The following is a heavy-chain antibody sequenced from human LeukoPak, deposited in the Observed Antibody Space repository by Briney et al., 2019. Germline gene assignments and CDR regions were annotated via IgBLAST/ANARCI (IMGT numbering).Heavy chain of an antibody. CDR2: INNDGSST. V-gene: IGHV3-74*01. D-gene: IGHD5-24*01. CDR3: TRGLQGPDY. Sequence: GGSLRLSCAASGFTFSSYWMHWVRQASGKGLAWVSRINNDGSSTVYAHSVKGRFTISRDTAKNTHYLQMTSLRPEDTVVYYCTRGLQGPDYWGQGTLVTVSP. J-gene: IGHJ4*02. CDR1: GFTFSSYW.